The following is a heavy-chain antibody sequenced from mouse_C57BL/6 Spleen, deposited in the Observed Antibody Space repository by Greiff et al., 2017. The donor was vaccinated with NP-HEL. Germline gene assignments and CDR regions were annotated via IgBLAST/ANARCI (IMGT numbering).Heavy chain of an antibody. J-gene: IGHJ3*01. CDR3: ARELRAVY. CDR2: IYPGDGDT. V-gene: IGHV1-82*01. D-gene: IGHD1-1*01. Sequence: QVQLQQSGPELVKPGASVKISCKASGYAFSSSWMNWVKQRPGKGLEWIGRIYPGDGDTNYNGKFKGKATLTADKSSSTAYMQLSSLTSGDSAVYFCARELRAVYGGQGTLVTVSA. CDR1: GYAFSSSW.